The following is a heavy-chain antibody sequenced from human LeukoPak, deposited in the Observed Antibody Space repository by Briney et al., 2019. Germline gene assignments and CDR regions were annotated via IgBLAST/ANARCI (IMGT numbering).Heavy chain of an antibody. Sequence: GGSLRLSCAASGFTFSSYGMHWVRQAPGKGLEWVAFIRYDGSNKYYADSVKGRFTISRDNSKNTLYLQMNSLRAEDTAVYYCAKDYGSSGYYPLCYFDYWGQGTLVTVSS. CDR3: AKDYGSSGYYPLCYFDY. CDR2: IRYDGSNK. D-gene: IGHD3-22*01. V-gene: IGHV3-30*02. J-gene: IGHJ4*02. CDR1: GFTFSSYG.